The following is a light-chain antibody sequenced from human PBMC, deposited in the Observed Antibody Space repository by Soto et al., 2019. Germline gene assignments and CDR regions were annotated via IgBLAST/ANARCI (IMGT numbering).Light chain of an antibody. CDR2: DNN. V-gene: IGLV1-51*01. Sequence: QSVLTQPPSVSAAPGQKVTMSSSGSSSNIGNNYVSWYQQLPGTAPKLLIYDNNKRPSGIPDRFSGSKSGTSATLGITGLQTGDEADYYCGTWDSSLSAGVFGGGTKLTVL. CDR1: SSNIGNNY. J-gene: IGLJ2*01. CDR3: GTWDSSLSAGV.